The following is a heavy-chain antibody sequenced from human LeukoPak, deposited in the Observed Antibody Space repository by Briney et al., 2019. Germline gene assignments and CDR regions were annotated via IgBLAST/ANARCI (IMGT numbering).Heavy chain of an antibody. D-gene: IGHD2-8*01. CDR2: ISLTGLT. Sequence: SETLSLXXGVPGGSIXXXXXXXWVRQPPGXXXXXXGEISLTGLTHYNPXXESRVTVSXDKSKNQLSLNLTSVTAADTAVYYCSRENGAFSPFGYWGQGTLVTVLS. CDR1: GGSIXXXXX. CDR3: SRENGAFSPFGY. J-gene: IGHJ4*02. V-gene: IGHV4-4*02.